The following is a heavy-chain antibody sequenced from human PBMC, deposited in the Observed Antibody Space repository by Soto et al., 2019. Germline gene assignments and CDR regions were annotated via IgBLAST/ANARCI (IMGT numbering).Heavy chain of an antibody. Sequence: EVQLLESGGDLVQPGGSLRLSCAASGFGLSSYAVSWVRQAPGKGLEWVSAISGSGGATYYADSVKGRFTISRDNSKNTLYLQMNSVRAEDTAVYYCAKSTWDDLPPSFWGQGTPVTVSS. CDR1: GFGLSSYA. CDR2: ISGSGGAT. V-gene: IGHV3-23*01. CDR3: AKSTWDDLPPSF. J-gene: IGHJ4*02. D-gene: IGHD1-26*01.